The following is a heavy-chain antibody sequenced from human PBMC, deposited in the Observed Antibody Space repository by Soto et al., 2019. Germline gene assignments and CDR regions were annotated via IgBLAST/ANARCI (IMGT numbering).Heavy chain of an antibody. CDR1: GGSISSTRYY. Sequence: QLQLQESDPGLVKPSETLSLTCTVSGGSISSTRYYWGWIRQPPGKGLEWIGTTYYTGSTYYNPSLKSRVTLSVDMSKNHFSLKVRSVTAADTAVYYCVSGPGTTADYWGQGTLVTVSS. V-gene: IGHV4-39*01. CDR2: TYYTGST. CDR3: VSGPGTTADY. J-gene: IGHJ4*02. D-gene: IGHD1-1*01.